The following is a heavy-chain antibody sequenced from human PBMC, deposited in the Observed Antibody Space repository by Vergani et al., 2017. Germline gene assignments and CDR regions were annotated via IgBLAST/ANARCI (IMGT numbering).Heavy chain of an antibody. CDR3: ARLPYYYDFWSGYRADAFDI. J-gene: IGHJ3*02. CDR2: IIPIFGTA. V-gene: IGHV1-69*01. D-gene: IGHD3-3*01. CDR1: GGTLSSYA. Sequence: QVQLVQSGAEVKKPGSSVKVSCKASGGTLSSYAISWVRQAPGQGLEWMGGIIPIFGTANHAQKFQGRVTITADESTGTAYMELSSLRSEDTAVHYCARLPYYYDFWSGYRADAFDIWGQGTMVTVSS.